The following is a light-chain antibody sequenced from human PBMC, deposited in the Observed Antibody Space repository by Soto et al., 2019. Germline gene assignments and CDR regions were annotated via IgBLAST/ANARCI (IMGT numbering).Light chain of an antibody. CDR2: DAS. J-gene: IGKJ1*01. Sequence: DIQIAQSPSSRSSSVGDKVTITCLASQSLSNRLAWYQQKPGKAPKVLIYDASSLESGVPSRFSGSGSGTDFILTISSLQPDDFATYYCQYYSAVWAFGQGTKVDIK. CDR3: QYYSAVWA. V-gene: IGKV1-5*01. CDR1: QSLSNR.